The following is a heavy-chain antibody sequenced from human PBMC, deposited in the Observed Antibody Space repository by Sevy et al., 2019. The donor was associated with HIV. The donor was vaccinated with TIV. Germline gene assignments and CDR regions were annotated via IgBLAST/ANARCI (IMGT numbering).Heavy chain of an antibody. D-gene: IGHD3-10*01. CDR1: GYHFSNYW. CDR2: IYPGDADT. CDR3: ARYGSGIVY. V-gene: IGHV5-51*01. Sequence: GESLKISCKGYGYHFSNYWIGWVRQIPGKGLEWMGIIYPGDADTKYSPSFQGQVTISVDTSINTAFLQWSSLKASDTAMYYCARYGSGIVYWGQGTLVTVSS. J-gene: IGHJ4*02.